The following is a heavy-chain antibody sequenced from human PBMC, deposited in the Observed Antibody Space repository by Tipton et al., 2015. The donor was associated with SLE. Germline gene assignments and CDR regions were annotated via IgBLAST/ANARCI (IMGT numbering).Heavy chain of an antibody. D-gene: IGHD3-10*01. CDR1: GGSISSYY. V-gene: IGHV4-4*08. Sequence: TLSLTCTVSGGSISSYYWSWIRQPPGKGLEWIGYIYTSGSTNYNPSLKSRVTLSVDTSKNQFSLKLSSVTAADTAVYYCARVSYYGSGSYYPLDYWGQGTLVTVSS. CDR3: ARVSYYGSGSYYPLDY. J-gene: IGHJ4*02. CDR2: IYTSGST.